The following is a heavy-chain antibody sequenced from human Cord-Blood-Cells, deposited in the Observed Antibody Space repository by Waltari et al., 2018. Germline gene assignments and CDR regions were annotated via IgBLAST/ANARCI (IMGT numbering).Heavy chain of an antibody. CDR1: GGSFSGYY. CDR3: ARSAGDVGFFDY. J-gene: IGHJ4*02. CDR2: INHSGST. V-gene: IGHV4-34*01. D-gene: IGHD1-26*01. Sequence: QVQLQQWGAGLLKPSETLSLTCAVYGGSFSGYYRSWIRQPPGKGLEWIGEINHSGSTNYNPSLKSRVTISVDTSKNQFSLKLSSVTAADTAVYYCARSAGDVGFFDYWGQGTLVTVSS.